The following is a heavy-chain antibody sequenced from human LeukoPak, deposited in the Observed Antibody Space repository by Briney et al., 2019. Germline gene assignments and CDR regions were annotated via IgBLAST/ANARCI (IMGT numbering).Heavy chain of an antibody. D-gene: IGHD3-16*02. J-gene: IGHJ4*02. CDR1: GFTFSSYW. V-gene: IGHV3-7*03. CDR2: IKQDGSEK. CDR3: ARLGELSSFDY. Sequence: GGSLRLCCAASGFTFSSYWMSWVRQAPGKGLEWVANIKQDGSEKYYVDSVKGRFTISRDNAKNSLYLQMNSLRAEDTAVYYCARLGELSSFDYWGQGTLVTVSS.